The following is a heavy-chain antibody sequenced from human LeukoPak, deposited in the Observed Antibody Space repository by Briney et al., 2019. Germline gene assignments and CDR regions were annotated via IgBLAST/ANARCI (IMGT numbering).Heavy chain of an antibody. V-gene: IGHV1-8*01. D-gene: IGHD6-19*01. CDR1: GYTFTSYD. CDR3: PSFLGRGWSGGYYFDY. CDR2: MNPNSGNT. Sequence: ASVKVSCKASGYTFTSYDINWVRQATGQGREWMGWMNPNSGNTGYAQKFQGRVTMTRNTSISTAYMELSSLRSEDTAVYYCPSFLGRGWSGGYYFDYWGQGTLVTVSS. J-gene: IGHJ4*02.